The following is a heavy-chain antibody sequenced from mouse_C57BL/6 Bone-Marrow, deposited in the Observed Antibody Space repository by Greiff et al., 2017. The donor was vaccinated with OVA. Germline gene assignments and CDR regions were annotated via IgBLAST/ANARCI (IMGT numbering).Heavy chain of an antibody. CDR2: IHPNSGST. V-gene: IGHV1-64*01. D-gene: IGHD4-1*01. CDR3: ARGGYWGFAY. CDR1: GYTFTSYW. J-gene: IGHJ3*01. Sequence: QVQLQQPGAELVKPGASVKLSCKASGYTFTSYWMHWVKQRPGQGLEWIGMIHPNSGSTHYNEKLKSKATLTVDKSSSTAYMQLSSLTSEDSAVYYCARGGYWGFAYWGQGTLVTVSA.